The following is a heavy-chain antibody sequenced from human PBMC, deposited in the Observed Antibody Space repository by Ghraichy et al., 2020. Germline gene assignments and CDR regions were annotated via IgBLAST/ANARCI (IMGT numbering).Heavy chain of an antibody. CDR3: ARPNREYYDFWSGYYRN. V-gene: IGHV3-48*02. CDR2: ISSSSSTI. D-gene: IGHD3-3*01. Sequence: GGSLNISCAASGFTFSSYSMSWVRQAPGKGLEWVSYISSSSSTIYYADSVKGRFTISRDNAKNSLHLQMNSLRDEDTAVYYCARPNREYYDFWSGYYRNWGQGTLVTVSS. CDR1: GFTFSSYS. J-gene: IGHJ4*02.